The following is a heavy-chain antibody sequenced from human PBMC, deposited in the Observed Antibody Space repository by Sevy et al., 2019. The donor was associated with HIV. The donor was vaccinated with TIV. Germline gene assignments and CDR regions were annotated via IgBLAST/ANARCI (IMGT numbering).Heavy chain of an antibody. D-gene: IGHD6-13*01. V-gene: IGHV3-7*03. J-gene: IGHJ6*02. Sequence: GGSLRLSCAASGFTFSSYWMSWVRQAPGKGLEWVANIKQDGSEKYYVHSVKGRFTISRDNAKNSLYLQMNSLRAEDTAVYYCARDNAPYSSSWNTYYYYGMDVWGQGTTVTVSS. CDR3: ARDNAPYSSSWNTYYYYGMDV. CDR2: IKQDGSEK. CDR1: GFTFSSYW.